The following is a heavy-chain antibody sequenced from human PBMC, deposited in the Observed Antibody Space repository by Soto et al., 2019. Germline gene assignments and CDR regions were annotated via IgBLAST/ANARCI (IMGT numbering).Heavy chain of an antibody. CDR2: INPSGGST. D-gene: IGHD4-17*01. CDR3: ARADYGGNSYAFDI. CDR1: GYTFTSYF. Sequence: ASLKVSCKASGYTFTSYFMHWVRQAPGQGLEWMGIINPSGGSTSYAQKFQGRVTMTRDTSTSTAYMELSSLRSEDTAVYYCARADYGGNSYAFDIWGQGTMVTVSS. V-gene: IGHV1-46*01. J-gene: IGHJ3*02.